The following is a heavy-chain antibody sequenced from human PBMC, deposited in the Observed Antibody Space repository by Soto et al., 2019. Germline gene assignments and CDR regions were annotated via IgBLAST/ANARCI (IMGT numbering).Heavy chain of an antibody. CDR2: MNPSNGNA. J-gene: IGHJ4*02. CDR3: ARGTYCGSNCFFAREY. Sequence: QVQLVQSGAEVKKPGASVKVSCKASGDTFIKYDINWVRQATGQGLEWMGWMNPSNGNAGYAQNFRGRVTMTRNTSISTAYMELSGLRYEDTAVYYCARGTYCGSNCFFAREYWGQGTLVTVSS. CDR1: GDTFIKYD. V-gene: IGHV1-8*01. D-gene: IGHD2-21*01.